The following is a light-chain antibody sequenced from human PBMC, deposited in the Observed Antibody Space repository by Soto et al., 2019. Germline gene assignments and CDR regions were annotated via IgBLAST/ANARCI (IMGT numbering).Light chain of an antibody. V-gene: IGKV1-33*01. J-gene: IGKJ3*01. Sequence: DIHMTQSPSSLSASVGDRVTITCQASQDIDNHLNWYRQKPGTAPELLIYDASDLEKGVPSRFSGSGYGTEFTFSVSSLQPEDTATYYCQQFDMVPFTFVPETKVPIK. CDR2: DAS. CDR1: QDIDNH. CDR3: QQFDMVPFT.